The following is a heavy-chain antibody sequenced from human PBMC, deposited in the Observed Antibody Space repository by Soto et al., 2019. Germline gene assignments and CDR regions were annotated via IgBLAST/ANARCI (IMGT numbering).Heavy chain of an antibody. D-gene: IGHD1-26*01. Sequence: QVQLQESGPGLVKPSETLSLTCTVSGGSVSSGSYYWSWIRQPPGKGLEWIGYIYYSGSTNYNPSLKTQLTISAHTPQHQFSLKLSSVTAAYTALYYCARVLVGATPLDYWVQGTLVTLSS. V-gene: IGHV4-61*01. J-gene: IGHJ4*02. CDR2: IYYSGST. CDR3: ARVLVGATPLDY. CDR1: GGSVSSGSYY.